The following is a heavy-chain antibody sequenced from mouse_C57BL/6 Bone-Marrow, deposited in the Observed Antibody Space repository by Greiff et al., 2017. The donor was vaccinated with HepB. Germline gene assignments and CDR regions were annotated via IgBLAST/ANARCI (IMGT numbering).Heavy chain of an antibody. J-gene: IGHJ4*01. CDR1: GYAFSSYW. CDR3: ARLGSYSNYVDYAMDY. Sequence: QVQLKQSGAELVKPGASVKISCKASGYAFSSYWMNWVKQRPGKGLEWIGQIYPGDGDTNYNGKFKGKATLTADKSSSTAYMQLSSLTSEDSAVYFCARLGSYSNYVDYAMDYWGQGTSVTVSS. V-gene: IGHV1-80*01. D-gene: IGHD2-5*01. CDR2: IYPGDGDT.